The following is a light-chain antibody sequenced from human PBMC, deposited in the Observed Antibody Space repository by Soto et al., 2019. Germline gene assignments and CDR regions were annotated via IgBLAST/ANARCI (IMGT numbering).Light chain of an antibody. CDR2: GAS. V-gene: IGKV3-15*01. CDR3: QQYNNWWT. Sequence: EIVMTQSPATLSVSPGERATLSCRGSQSVSSNLAWYQQKPGQAPRLLIYGASTRATGIPARCSGSGSGTEFTLTISSLQSEDFAVYYCQQYNNWWTFGQGTKVDIK. CDR1: QSVSSN. J-gene: IGKJ1*01.